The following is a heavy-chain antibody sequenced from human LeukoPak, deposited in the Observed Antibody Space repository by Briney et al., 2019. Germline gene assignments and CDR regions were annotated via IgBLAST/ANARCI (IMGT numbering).Heavy chain of an antibody. Sequence: PGGSLRLSCAASGFTFSSTWMNWVRQGPGRGLEWVSRITSDGSSTIYADSVKGRFTISRDNAKSTVYLQMNSLRAEDTAVYYCARDHGYSQPYYYYYMDVWGKGTTVTVSS. J-gene: IGHJ6*03. D-gene: IGHD5-18*01. CDR3: ARDHGYSQPYYYYYMDV. V-gene: IGHV3-74*01. CDR2: ITSDGSST. CDR1: GFTFSSTW.